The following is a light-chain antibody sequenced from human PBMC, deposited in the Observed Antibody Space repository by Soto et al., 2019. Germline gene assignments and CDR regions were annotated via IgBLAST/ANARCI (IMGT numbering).Light chain of an antibody. CDR3: CSYAGSNTFCV. V-gene: IGLV2-11*01. CDR2: DVY. J-gene: IGLJ1*01. Sequence: QSALTQPRSVSGSPGQSVTISCTGTSSNVGGYNYVSWYQHHPGKAPKLVIYDVYNRPSGVPDRFSGSKSDNTASLTISGLQAEDEADYYCCSYAGSNTFCVFGTGTKVTVL. CDR1: SSNVGGYNY.